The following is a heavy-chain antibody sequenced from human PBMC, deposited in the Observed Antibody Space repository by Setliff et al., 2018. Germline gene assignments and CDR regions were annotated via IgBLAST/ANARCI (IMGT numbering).Heavy chain of an antibody. CDR1: GHPFSLAW. J-gene: IGHJ3*01. V-gene: IGHV3-15*01. CDR2: IKNKVDGGTA. CDR3: AAVAAYTGRIGGSKGTDALDL. D-gene: IGHD3-16*01. Sequence: SGGSLSLSCAVSGHPFSLAWMTWIRQAPGKGLEWVGRIKNKVDGGTADYGTAVRGRFTISRDDSKNTLYLQMNSLRTEDTAVYYCAAVAAYTGRIGGSKGTDALDLWGRGTLVTVSS.